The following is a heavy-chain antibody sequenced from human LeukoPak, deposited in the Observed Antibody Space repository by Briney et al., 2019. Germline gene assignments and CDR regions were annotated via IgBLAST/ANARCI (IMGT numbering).Heavy chain of an antibody. D-gene: IGHD2-2*01. CDR3: ARALDIVVVPAAPTDAFDI. V-gene: IGHV4-61*02. CDR2: IYTSGST. J-gene: IGHJ3*02. CDR1: GGSISSGSYY. Sequence: SETLSLTCTVSGGSISSGSYYWSWIRQPAGKGLEWIGRIYTSGSTNYNPPLKSRVTISVDTSKNQFSLKLSSVAAADTAVYYCARALDIVVVPAAPTDAFDIWGQGTMVTVSS.